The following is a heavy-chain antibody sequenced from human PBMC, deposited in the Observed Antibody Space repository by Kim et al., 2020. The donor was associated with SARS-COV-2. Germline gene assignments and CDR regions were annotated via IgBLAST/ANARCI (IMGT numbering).Heavy chain of an antibody. CDR2: ISSSSSSYT. CDR3: ARAAGKGRAYYFDY. J-gene: IGHJ4*02. D-gene: IGHD6-13*01. CDR1: GFTFSDYY. V-gene: IGHV3-11*06. Sequence: GGSLRLSCAASGFTFSDYYMSWIRQAPGKGLEWVSYISSSSSSYTNYADSVKGRCTISRDNAKNSLYLQMNSLRAEDTAVYYCARAAGKGRAYYFDYWGQGTLVTVSS.